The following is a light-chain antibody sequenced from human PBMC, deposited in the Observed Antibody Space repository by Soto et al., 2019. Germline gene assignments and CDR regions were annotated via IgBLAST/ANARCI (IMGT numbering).Light chain of an antibody. CDR2: GNS. Sequence: QSVLTQPPSVSGAPGQRVTISCTGSSSNIGAGYDVHWYQHLPGTAPKLLISGNSNRPSGVPDRFSGSKSGTSASLAITGLQAEDEADYFCQSYDTSLSGVLFGGGTKLTVL. J-gene: IGLJ2*01. CDR1: SSNIGAGYD. V-gene: IGLV1-40*01. CDR3: QSYDTSLSGVL.